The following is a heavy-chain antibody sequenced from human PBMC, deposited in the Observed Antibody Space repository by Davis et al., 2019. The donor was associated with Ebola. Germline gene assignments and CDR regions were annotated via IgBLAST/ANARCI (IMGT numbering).Heavy chain of an antibody. CDR3: ASLGGPYYYYGMDV. CDR2: IYHSGST. J-gene: IGHJ6*04. D-gene: IGHD3-16*01. Sequence: SETLSLTCAVSGGSISSSNWWSWVRQPPGKGLEWIGEIYHSGSTNYNPSLKSRVTISVDKSKNQFSLKLSSVTAADTAVYYCASLGGPYYYYGMDVWGKGTTVTVSS. V-gene: IGHV4-4*02. CDR1: GGSISSSNW.